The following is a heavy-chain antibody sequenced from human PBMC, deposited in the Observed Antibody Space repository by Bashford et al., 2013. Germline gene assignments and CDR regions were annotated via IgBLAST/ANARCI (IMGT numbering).Heavy chain of an antibody. CDR2: ISPYNGYT. J-gene: IGHJ4*02. CDR1: GYTFSSFEITYD. CDR3: CRDRGRIGDRACDY. D-gene: IGHD3-10*01. V-gene: IGHV1-18*01. Sequence: ASVKVSCKTSGYTFSSFEITYDISWVRQAPGQGLEWLGRISPYNGYTDRAQSVQDRVILTTDSSTTTAYMELRSLRSDDTAVYYCCRDRGRIGDRACDYWGQGTLVTVSS.